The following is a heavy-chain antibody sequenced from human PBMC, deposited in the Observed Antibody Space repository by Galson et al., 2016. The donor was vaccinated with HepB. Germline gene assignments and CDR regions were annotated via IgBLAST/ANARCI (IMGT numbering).Heavy chain of an antibody. CDR2: SYSNGDT. Sequence: TLSLTCTLSGGSVSSRSYCWTWIRQQPGKGLEWIGYSYSNGDTSYDPSLQSRATISVDTSNDQFSLRLIPATAADTAVYFCARDRRNDYFGVVSGTYYYYGMDVWGPGTTVTVS. V-gene: IGHV4-31*03. CDR1: GGSVSSRSYC. CDR3: ARDRRNDYFGVVSGTYYYYGMDV. D-gene: IGHD3-3*01. J-gene: IGHJ6*02.